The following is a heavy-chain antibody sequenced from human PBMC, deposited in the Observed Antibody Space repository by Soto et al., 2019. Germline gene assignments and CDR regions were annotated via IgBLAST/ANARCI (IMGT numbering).Heavy chain of an antibody. J-gene: IGHJ4*02. V-gene: IGHV3-53*01. CDR1: GFTVSSNY. D-gene: IGHD2-2*01. Sequence: GSLRLACAASGFTVSSNYMSWVRQAPGKGLEWVSVIYSGGSTYYADSVKVRFTISRDNSKNTLYLQMNSLRAEDTAVYYCARDGGYCSSTSCYYYFDYWGQGTLVTVSS. CDR2: IYSGGST. CDR3: ARDGGYCSSTSCYYYFDY.